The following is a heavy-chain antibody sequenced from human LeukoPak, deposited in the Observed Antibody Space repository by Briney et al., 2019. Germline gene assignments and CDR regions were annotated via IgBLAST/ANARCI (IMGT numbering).Heavy chain of an antibody. Sequence: SETLSLTCAVYGGSFSGYYWSWIRQPPGKGLEWIGEINHSGSTNYNPSLKSRVTISVDTSKNQFSLKLSSVTAADTAVYYCARVSGRIQLWLFDYWGQGTLVTVSS. D-gene: IGHD5-18*01. CDR1: GGSFSGYY. V-gene: IGHV4-34*01. CDR3: ARVSGRIQLWLFDY. J-gene: IGHJ4*02. CDR2: INHSGST.